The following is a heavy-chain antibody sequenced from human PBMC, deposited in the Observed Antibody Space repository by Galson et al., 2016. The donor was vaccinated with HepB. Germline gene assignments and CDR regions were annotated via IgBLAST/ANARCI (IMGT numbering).Heavy chain of an antibody. D-gene: IGHD4-11*01. J-gene: IGHJ6*03. CDR1: GGSISSGPYY. Sequence: TLSLTCTVSGGSISSGPYYWTWIRQYPGKGLEWIGYIYYSGSAYYNPSLKSRVTISLDTSKNKFSLKLSSVTAADTAVYYCALRRKATVTNSPPHYSYYYMYVWGKGTTVTVSS. CDR3: ALRRKATVTNSPPHYSYYYMYV. V-gene: IGHV4-31*03. CDR2: IYYSGSA.